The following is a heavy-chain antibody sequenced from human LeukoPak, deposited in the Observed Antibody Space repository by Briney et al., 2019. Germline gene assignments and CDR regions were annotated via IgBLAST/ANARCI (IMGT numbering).Heavy chain of an antibody. V-gene: IGHV3-30*02. CDR3: AKEREILIAALDY. CDR2: IRYDGSNK. CDR1: GFTFSSYG. J-gene: IGHJ4*02. D-gene: IGHD6-6*01. Sequence: PGGSLRLSCAASGFTFSSYGMHWVRQAPGKGLEWVAFIRYDGSNKYYADSVKGRFTISRDNSKNTLYLQMNSLRAEDTAVYYCAKEREILIAALDYWGQGTLVTVPS.